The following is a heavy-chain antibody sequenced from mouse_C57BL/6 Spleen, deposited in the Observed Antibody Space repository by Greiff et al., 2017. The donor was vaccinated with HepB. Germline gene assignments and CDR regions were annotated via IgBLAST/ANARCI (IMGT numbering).Heavy chain of an antibody. CDR2: ISDGGSYT. J-gene: IGHJ4*01. CDR3: ASRKDSSGYVGYAMDY. D-gene: IGHD3-2*02. Sequence: EVQVVESGGGLVKPGGSLKLSCAASGFTFSSYAMSWVRQTPEKRLEWVATISDGGSYTYYPDNVKGRFTISRDNAKNNLYLQMSHLKSEDTAMYYCASRKDSSGYVGYAMDYWGQGTSVTVSS. V-gene: IGHV5-4*01. CDR1: GFTFSSYA.